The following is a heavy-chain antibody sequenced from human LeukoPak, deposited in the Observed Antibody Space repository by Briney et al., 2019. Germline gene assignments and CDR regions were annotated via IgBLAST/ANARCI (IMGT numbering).Heavy chain of an antibody. CDR2: INPSGGST. V-gene: IGHV1-46*01. D-gene: IGHD2-15*01. J-gene: IGHJ5*02. CDR3: ARGYCSGGSCYDWFDP. CDR1: GYTFTSYY. Sequence: SVKVSCKASGYTFTSYYMHWVRQAPGQGLEWMGIINPSGGSTSYAQKFQGRVTITRDTSTSTVYMELSSLRSEDTAVYYCARGYCSGGSCYDWFDPWGQGTLVTVSS.